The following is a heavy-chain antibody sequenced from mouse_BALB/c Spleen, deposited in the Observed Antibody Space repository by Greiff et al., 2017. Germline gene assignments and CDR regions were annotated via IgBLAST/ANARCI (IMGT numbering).Heavy chain of an antibody. CDR1: GFTFSSYA. Sequence: EVMLVESGGGLVKPGGSLKLSCAASGFTFSSYAMSWVRQTPEKRLEWVASISSGGSTYYPDSVKGRFTISRDNARNILYLQMSSLRSEDTAMYYCARIHRNPAFAYWGQGTLVTVSA. CDR2: ISSGGST. D-gene: IGHD2-1*01. V-gene: IGHV5-6-5*01. J-gene: IGHJ3*01. CDR3: ARIHRNPAFAY.